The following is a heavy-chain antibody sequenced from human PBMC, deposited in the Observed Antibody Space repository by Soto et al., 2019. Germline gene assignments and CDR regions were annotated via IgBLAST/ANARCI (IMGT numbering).Heavy chain of an antibody. V-gene: IGHV4-31*03. J-gene: IGHJ5*02. CDR1: GGSISSGGYY. D-gene: IGHD3-22*01. CDR3: ARADYCDSSGYGA. Sequence: PSETLPLTCTVSGGSISSGGYYWSWIRQHPGKGLEWIGYIYYSGSTYYNPSLKSRVTISVDTSKNQFSLKLSSVTAADTAVYYCARADYCDSSGYGAWGQGTLVTVSS. CDR2: IYYSGST.